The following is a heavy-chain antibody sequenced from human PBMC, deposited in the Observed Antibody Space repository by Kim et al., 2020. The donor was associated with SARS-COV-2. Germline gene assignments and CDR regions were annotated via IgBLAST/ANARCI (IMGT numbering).Heavy chain of an antibody. V-gene: IGHV3-11*05. CDR1: GFPFSDYY. D-gene: IGHD4-4*01. Sequence: GGSLRLSCTASGFPFSDYYMSWIRQAPGKGLEWVAYISATGSYTNYADSVKGRFTISRDNAKNSLYLHMNNLRAEDTAIYYCAREIVYINYLLDYWGRGTLVTVSS. CDR2: ISATGSYT. CDR3: AREIVYINYLLDY. J-gene: IGHJ4*02.